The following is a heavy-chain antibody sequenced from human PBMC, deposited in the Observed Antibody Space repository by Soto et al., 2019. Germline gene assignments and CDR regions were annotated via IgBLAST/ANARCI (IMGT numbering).Heavy chain of an antibody. CDR3: ARVRSPSESSWYVHYYYGMDV. D-gene: IGHD6-13*01. CDR1: GGTFSSDA. CDR2: IIPIFGTA. V-gene: IGHV1-69*13. J-gene: IGHJ6*02. Sequence: SVNVSCKAAGGTFSSDAISWVRQAPGQGLECMGGIIPIFGTANYAQKFQGRVTITADESTSTAYMELSSLRSEDTAVYYCARVRSPSESSWYVHYYYGMDVWGQGTTVTVSS.